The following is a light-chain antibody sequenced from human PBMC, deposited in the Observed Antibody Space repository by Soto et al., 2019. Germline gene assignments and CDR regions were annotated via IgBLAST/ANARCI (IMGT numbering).Light chain of an antibody. J-gene: IGKJ3*01. CDR2: LGS. CDR3: MQALQTPFT. Sequence: DLVMTQSPLSLPVTPGEPASISCRSSQSLLQSDGHNYLDWFLQRPGQSPQLLIYLGSNRASGVPDRFSGSGSGTDFTLKISRVEAEDVGVYYCMQALQTPFTFGPGTKVDIK. V-gene: IGKV2-28*01. CDR1: QSLLQSDGHNY.